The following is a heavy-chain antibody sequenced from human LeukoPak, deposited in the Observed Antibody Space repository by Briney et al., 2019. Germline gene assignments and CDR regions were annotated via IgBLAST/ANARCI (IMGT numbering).Heavy chain of an antibody. V-gene: IGHV5-51*01. CDR1: GYSFTSYW. Sequence: GEFLKISCKGSGYSFTSYWIGWVRQMPGKGLEWMGIIYPGDSDTRYSPSFQGQVTISADKSISTAYLQWSSLKASDTAMYYCARHRQLIRGANYYYYGMDVWGQGTTVTVSS. CDR2: IYPGDSDT. CDR3: ARHRQLIRGANYYYYGMDV. D-gene: IGHD3-10*01. J-gene: IGHJ6*02.